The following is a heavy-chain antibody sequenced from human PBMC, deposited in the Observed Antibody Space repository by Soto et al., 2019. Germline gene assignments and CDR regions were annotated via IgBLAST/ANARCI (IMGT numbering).Heavy chain of an antibody. D-gene: IGHD6-19*01. Sequence: EVQLVQSGAEVKKPGESLKISCQGSGYRFSRSWIGWVRQVPGKGLEWMGFIYPADSNPRYSPSFRGQVTISADESISTAYLQWRSPKASDTAIYYCARHTSSSCDYWGQGTLVTVSS. CDR2: IYPADSNP. V-gene: IGHV5-51*01. CDR1: GYRFSRSW. J-gene: IGHJ4*02. CDR3: ARHTSSSCDY.